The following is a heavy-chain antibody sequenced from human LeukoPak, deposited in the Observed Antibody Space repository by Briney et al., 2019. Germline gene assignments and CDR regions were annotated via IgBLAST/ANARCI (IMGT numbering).Heavy chain of an antibody. CDR2: ISSSGNYI. CDR1: GFTFSTYA. CDR3: ARFAAGGSYYYYMDV. V-gene: IGHV3-21*01. Sequence: GGSLRLSCAASGFTFSTYAMSWVRQAPGKGLEWVASISSSGNYINYAASVKGRFTISRDNAKNSLYLQMNSLRADDTAVYYCARFAAGGSYYYYMDVWGKGTTVTVSS. J-gene: IGHJ6*03. D-gene: IGHD6-25*01.